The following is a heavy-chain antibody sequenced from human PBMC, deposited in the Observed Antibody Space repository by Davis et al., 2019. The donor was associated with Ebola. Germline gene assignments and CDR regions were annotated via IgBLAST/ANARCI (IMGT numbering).Heavy chain of an antibody. CDR1: LYIFTNYG. CDR3: VRHYDTISWSDP. V-gene: IGHV1-18*01. D-gene: IGHD3-3*01. Sequence: ASVPVSCQASLYIFTNYGVNWLRQAPGQGLEWMGWISVIDGNTYYAQRFQGRVTMTADTSTSTIYMELRSLTSDDTAIYYCVRHYDTISWSDPWGQGTLVTVSS. J-gene: IGHJ5*02. CDR2: ISVIDGNT.